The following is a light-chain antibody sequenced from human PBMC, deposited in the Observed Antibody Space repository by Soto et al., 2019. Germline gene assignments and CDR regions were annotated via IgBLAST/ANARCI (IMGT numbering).Light chain of an antibody. CDR1: QSISEYY. V-gene: IGKV3-20*01. J-gene: IGKJ1*01. CDR2: GAS. CDR3: QQYGSSSPWT. Sequence: EIVLTQSPGTLSLSPGERATLSCRASQSISEYYFAGYQQKPGQAPRLRIFGASSRATGIPDRFSGSGSGADFTLTISRLEPEDFAVYYCQQYGSSSPWTFGQGTKVEIK.